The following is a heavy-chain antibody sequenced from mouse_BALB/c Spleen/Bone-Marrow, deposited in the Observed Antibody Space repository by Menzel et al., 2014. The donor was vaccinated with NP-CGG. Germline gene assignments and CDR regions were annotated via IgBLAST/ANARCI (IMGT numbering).Heavy chain of an antibody. CDR3: ARPLYDGYYVAY. CDR2: ISNGGGST. D-gene: IGHD2-3*01. Sequence: EVKLVESGGGLVQPGGFLKLSCATSGFTFSDYYMYWVRQTPEKRLEWVAYISNGGGSTYYPDTVKGRFTISRDNAKNTLYLQMSRLKSEDTAMYYCARPLYDGYYVAYWGQGTLVTVSA. CDR1: GFTFSDYY. J-gene: IGHJ3*01. V-gene: IGHV5-12*02.